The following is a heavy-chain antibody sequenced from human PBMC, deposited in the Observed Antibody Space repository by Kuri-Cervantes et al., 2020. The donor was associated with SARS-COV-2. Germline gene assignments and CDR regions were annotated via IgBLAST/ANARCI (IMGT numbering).Heavy chain of an antibody. CDR1: AFTFGDYA. CDR2: IRSKAHGGTT. J-gene: IGHJ4*02. CDR3: TREDDYIDLELGFDY. D-gene: IGHD4-17*01. V-gene: IGHV3-49*03. Sequence: GGSLTLSCIGSAFTFGDYAMRWFRQAPGKGLEWVGFIRSKAHGGTTEYAASVKGRFTISRDDSKSIASLQMNSLKTEDTAVYYCTREDDYIDLELGFDYWGQGTLVTVSS.